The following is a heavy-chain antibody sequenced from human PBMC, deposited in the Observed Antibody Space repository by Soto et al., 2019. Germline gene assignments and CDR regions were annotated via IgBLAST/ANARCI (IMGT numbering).Heavy chain of an antibody. D-gene: IGHD6-13*01. V-gene: IGHV3-23*01. CDR2: ISGSGDST. CDR3: ARAATQRIAAAGRDWFDP. CDR1: GFTFSSSA. Sequence: EVQLLESGGGLVQPGGSLRLSCAASGFTFSSSAMHWVRQAPGKGLEWVSAISGSGDSTYYADSVKGRFTISRDNSKNTPSLQMHSLRAEETAVNYCARAATQRIAAAGRDWFDPWGQGTLVTVSS. J-gene: IGHJ5*02.